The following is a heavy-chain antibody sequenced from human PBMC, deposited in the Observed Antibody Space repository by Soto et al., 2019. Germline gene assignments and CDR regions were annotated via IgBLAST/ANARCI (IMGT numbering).Heavy chain of an antibody. CDR3: AREAAAAGIGYFDY. V-gene: IGHV4-59*01. CDR1: GGSISSYY. Sequence: QVQLQESGPGLVKPSETLSLTCTVSGGSISSYYWSWIRQPPGKGPEWIGYIYYSGSTNYNPSLKSRVTLSVDTSKNQFSLKLSSVTAADTAVYYCAREAAAAGIGYFDYWGQGTLVTVSS. J-gene: IGHJ4*02. CDR2: IYYSGST. D-gene: IGHD6-13*01.